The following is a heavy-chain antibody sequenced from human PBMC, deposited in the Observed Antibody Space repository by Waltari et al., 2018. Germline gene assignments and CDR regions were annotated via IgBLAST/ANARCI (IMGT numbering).Heavy chain of an antibody. D-gene: IGHD2-2*01. Sequence: QVQLVQSGAEVKKPGASVKVSCKASGYTFTSYYMHWGRQAPGQGLEWMGIINPSGGSTSYGQKFQGRVTMTRDTSTSTVYMELSSLRSEDTAVYYCARSAGHMYHNHWGQGTLVTVSS. J-gene: IGHJ5*02. V-gene: IGHV1-46*01. CDR3: ARSAGHMYHNH. CDR2: INPSGGST. CDR1: GYTFTSYY.